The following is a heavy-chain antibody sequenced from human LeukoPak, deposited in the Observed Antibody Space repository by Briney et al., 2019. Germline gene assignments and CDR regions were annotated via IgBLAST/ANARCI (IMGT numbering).Heavy chain of an antibody. CDR2: INPNSGGT. Sequence: ASVKVSCKSSGYTFTGYYMHWVRQAPGQGLEWMGLINPNSGGTNYAHKFQGRVTMTRDTPISTAYMEPSRLRSDDTAVYYYARDRRYGYNDDAFDIWGQGTMVTVSS. D-gene: IGHD5-24*01. CDR1: GYTFTGYY. J-gene: IGHJ3*02. CDR3: ARDRRYGYNDDAFDI. V-gene: IGHV1-2*02.